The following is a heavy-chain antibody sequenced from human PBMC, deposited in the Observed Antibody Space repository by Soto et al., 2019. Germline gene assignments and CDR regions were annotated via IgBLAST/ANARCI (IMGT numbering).Heavy chain of an antibody. D-gene: IGHD3-9*01. CDR2: VDYSGST. CDR1: GGSVSSSSYY. Sequence: QLQLQESGPGLVKPSETLSLTCTVSGGSVSSSSYYWGWVRQPPGKGLEWIGSVDYSGSTYYNPSLESRVTISVDKSKNQFSLKLMSLSAADTAVYYCGGLEGLATISYYFDYWGQGALVTVSS. CDR3: GGLEGLATISYYFDY. V-gene: IGHV4-39*01. J-gene: IGHJ4*02.